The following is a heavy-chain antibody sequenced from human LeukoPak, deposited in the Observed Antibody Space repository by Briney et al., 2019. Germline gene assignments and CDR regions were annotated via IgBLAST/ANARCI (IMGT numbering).Heavy chain of an antibody. V-gene: IGHV3-21*01. Sequence: PGGSLRLSCAASGFTFSSYSMNWVRQAPGKGLEWVSSISSSSSYTYYADSVKGRFTISRDNAKNSLYLQMNSLRAEDTAVYYCARYLGYKLPYYFDYWGQGTLVTVSS. CDR3: ARYLGYKLPYYFDY. D-gene: IGHD1-14*01. J-gene: IGHJ4*02. CDR1: GFTFSSYS. CDR2: ISSSSSYT.